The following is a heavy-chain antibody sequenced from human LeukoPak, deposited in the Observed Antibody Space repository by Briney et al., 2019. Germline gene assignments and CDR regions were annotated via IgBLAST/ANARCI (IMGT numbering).Heavy chain of an antibody. D-gene: IGHD6-6*01. CDR3: AVPSRSPVYYYMDV. V-gene: IGHV3-53*01. CDR1: GFTVSSNY. CDR2: IYSGGST. J-gene: IGHJ6*03. Sequence: PGGSLRLSCAASGFTVSSNYMSWVRQAPGKGLEWVSVIYSGGSTYYADSVKGRFTISRDNSKNTLYLQMNSLRAEDTAVYYCAVPSRSPVYYYMDVWGKGTTVTVSS.